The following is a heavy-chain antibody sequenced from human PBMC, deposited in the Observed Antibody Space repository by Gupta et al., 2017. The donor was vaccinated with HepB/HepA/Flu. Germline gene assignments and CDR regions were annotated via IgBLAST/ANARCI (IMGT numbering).Heavy chain of an antibody. CDR1: GFSLSTAGVG. V-gene: IGHV2-5*02. J-gene: IGHJ4*02. CDR3: VTNKEFRSFDY. CDR2: IYWDDDK. Sequence: QITLKESGPSLVKPTQTLTLTCTFSGFSLSTAGVGVGWIRQPPGKALEWLALIYWDDDKRYSPSLKNRLTITKDTSKNQVVLTMTNMDPVDTATYYCVTNKEFRSFDYWGQGTLVTVSS. D-gene: IGHD1-1*01.